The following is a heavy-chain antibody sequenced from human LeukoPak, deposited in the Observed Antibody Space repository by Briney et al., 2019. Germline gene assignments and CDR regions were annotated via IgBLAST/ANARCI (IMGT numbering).Heavy chain of an antibody. CDR1: GFTFSSYA. CDR2: ISSNGDST. D-gene: IGHD5-24*01. V-gene: IGHV3-64D*06. Sequence: GGSLRLSCSVSGFTFSSYAMHWVRQAPGKGLQYVSSISSNGDSTYYAGSVKGRFTISRDNSKSTLYLQMSSLRAKDTAVYYCVKDRWIDYWGQGALVTVSS. CDR3: VKDRWIDY. J-gene: IGHJ4*02.